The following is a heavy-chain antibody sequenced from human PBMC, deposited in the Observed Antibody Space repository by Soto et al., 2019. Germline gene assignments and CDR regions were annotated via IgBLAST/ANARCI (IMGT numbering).Heavy chain of an antibody. CDR2: INPATGAT. J-gene: IGHJ3*02. V-gene: IGHV1-2*02. D-gene: IGHD3-3*01. Sequence: QLHLVQSGAVVKKPGASVTVSCSASGYPVTAYYMHWVRQAPGRGLEWMGGINPATGATKYTQTFQGRVTITRDTSTSTVFMELSGLTSEDTAVFYCARGGVVGVAGSAAFDMWGQGTLVTVSS. CDR3: ARGGVVGVAGSAAFDM. CDR1: GYPVTAYY.